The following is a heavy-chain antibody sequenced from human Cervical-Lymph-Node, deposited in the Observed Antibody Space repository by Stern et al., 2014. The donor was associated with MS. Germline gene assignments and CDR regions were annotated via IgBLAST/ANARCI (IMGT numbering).Heavy chain of an antibody. V-gene: IGHV3-15*01. CDR2: IKTKTDGGTT. Sequence: VQLVESGGGLVKPGGSLRLSCAASAFTFSNAWMNWFRQAPGKGLEWVGHIKTKTDGGTTSYAAPVKGRFTISRDDSKNALYMQMNSLRTEDTAIYYCTTGWFDPWGRGTLVTVSS. CDR3: TTGWFDP. J-gene: IGHJ5*02. CDR1: AFTFSNAW.